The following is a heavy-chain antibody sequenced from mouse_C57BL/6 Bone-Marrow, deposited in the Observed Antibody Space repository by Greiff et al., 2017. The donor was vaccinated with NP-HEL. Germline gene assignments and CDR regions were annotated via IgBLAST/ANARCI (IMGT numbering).Heavy chain of an antibody. Sequence: EVQLVESGGGLVKPGGSLKLSCAASGFTFSDYGMHWVRQAPEKGLEWVAYISSGSSTIYYADTVKGRFTISRDNAKNTLFLQMTSLRSEDTAMYYCAGPRYYGNDPAWFAYWGQGTLVTVSA. J-gene: IGHJ3*01. CDR1: GFTFSDYG. CDR2: ISSGSSTI. CDR3: AGPRYYGNDPAWFAY. D-gene: IGHD2-2*01. V-gene: IGHV5-17*01.